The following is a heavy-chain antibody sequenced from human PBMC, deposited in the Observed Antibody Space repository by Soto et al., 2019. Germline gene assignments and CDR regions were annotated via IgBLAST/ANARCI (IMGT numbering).Heavy chain of an antibody. CDR1: GYTFTSYG. CDR2: ISAYNGNT. CDR3: ARDGDLSGYDSNYYYMDV. V-gene: IGHV1-18*01. J-gene: IGHJ6*03. Sequence: ASVKVSCKASGYTFTSYGISWVRQAPGQGLEWMGWISAYNGNTSYAQKLQGRVTMTTDTSTSTAYMELRSLRSDDTAVYYCARDGDLSGYDSNYYYMDVWGKGTTVTVPS. D-gene: IGHD5-12*01.